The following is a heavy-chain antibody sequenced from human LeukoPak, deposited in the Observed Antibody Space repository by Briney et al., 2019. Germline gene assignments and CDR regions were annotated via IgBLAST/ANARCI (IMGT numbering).Heavy chain of an antibody. CDR3: ARDGRPYYYMDV. Sequence: GGSLRLSCAASGFTFNNYNMNWVRQTPGKGLEWVSSITRDSIYTFYADSVRGRFTISRDNAKNSLSLQMNSLRAEDTAVYYCARDGRPYYYMDVWGKGTTVTVSS. V-gene: IGHV3-21*04. J-gene: IGHJ6*03. CDR2: ITRDSIYT. D-gene: IGHD1-1*01. CDR1: GFTFNNYN.